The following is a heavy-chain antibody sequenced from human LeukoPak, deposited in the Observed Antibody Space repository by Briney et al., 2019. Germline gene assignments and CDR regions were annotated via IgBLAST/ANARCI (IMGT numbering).Heavy chain of an antibody. D-gene: IGHD6-19*01. CDR1: GFTFSDYY. Sequence: GGSLRLSCAASGFTFSDYYMSWVRQAPGKGLEWVSAISGSGGSTYYADSVKGRFTISRDNSKNTLYLQMNSLRAEDTAVYYCAKDRYSSGWYDYFDYWGQGTLVTVSS. CDR3: AKDRYSSGWYDYFDY. CDR2: ISGSGGST. J-gene: IGHJ4*02. V-gene: IGHV3-23*01.